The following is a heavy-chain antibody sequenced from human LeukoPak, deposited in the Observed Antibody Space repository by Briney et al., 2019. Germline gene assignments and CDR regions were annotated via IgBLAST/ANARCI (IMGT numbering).Heavy chain of an antibody. CDR3: VKGGVYPPYYLDY. CDR1: GGSTSSYY. D-gene: IGHD3-10*01. CDR2: IYYSGST. J-gene: IGHJ4*02. V-gene: IGHV4-59*01. Sequence: PSETLSLTCTVSGGSTSSYYWSWIRQPPGKGLEWIGYIYYSGSTNYNPSLKSRVTISVDTSKNQFSLKLSSVTAADTAVYYCVKGGVYPPYYLDYWGQGTLVPVSS.